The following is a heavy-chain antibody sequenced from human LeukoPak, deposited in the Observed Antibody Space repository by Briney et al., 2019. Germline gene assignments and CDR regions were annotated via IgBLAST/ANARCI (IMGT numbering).Heavy chain of an antibody. J-gene: IGHJ4*02. V-gene: IGHV1-69*01. D-gene: IGHD2-21*02. CDR1: GGTFSSYA. Sequence: SVKVSCKASGGTFSSYAISWVRQAPGQGLEWMGGIIPIFGTANYAQKFQGRVTITADESTSTAYMELSRLRSDGTAVYYCARDGGVTAIQFDYWGQGTLVTVSS. CDR2: IIPIFGTA. CDR3: ARDGGVTAIQFDY.